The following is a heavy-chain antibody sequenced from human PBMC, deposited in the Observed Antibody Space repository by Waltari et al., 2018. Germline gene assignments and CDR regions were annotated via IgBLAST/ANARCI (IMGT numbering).Heavy chain of an antibody. V-gene: IGHV3-23*01. CDR3: AKGGAAAGTFDY. J-gene: IGHJ4*02. Sequence: EVQLLESGGGLVQPGGSLRLSCAASGLTFSSYAMSWVRQAPGKGLEWVSAISGSGGSTYYADSVKGRFTISRDNSKNTLYLQMNSLRAEDTAVYYCAKGGAAAGTFDYWGQGTLVTVSS. D-gene: IGHD6-13*01. CDR2: ISGSGGST. CDR1: GLTFSSYA.